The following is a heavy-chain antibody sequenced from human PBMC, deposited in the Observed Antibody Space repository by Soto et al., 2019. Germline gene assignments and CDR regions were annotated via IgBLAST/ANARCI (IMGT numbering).Heavy chain of an antibody. CDR1: GDSVSSNSAA. J-gene: IGHJ6*02. CDR2: TYYRSKWYN. Sequence: QVQLQQSGPGLVKPSQTLSLTCAISGDSVSSNSAAWNWIRQSPSRGLEWLGRTYYRSKWYNDYAVSVKSRITINPDTSKNQFSLQLNSVSPEDTAVYYCARAHCSGGSCYYYGMDVWGQGTTVTVSS. V-gene: IGHV6-1*01. D-gene: IGHD2-15*01. CDR3: ARAHCSGGSCYYYGMDV.